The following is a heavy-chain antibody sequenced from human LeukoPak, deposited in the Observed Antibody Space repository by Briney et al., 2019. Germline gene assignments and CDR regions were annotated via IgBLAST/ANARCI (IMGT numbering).Heavy chain of an antibody. CDR2: INHSGST. CDR1: GXSFSGYY. Sequence: SETLSLTCAVYGXSFSGYYWSWIRQPPGKGLEWIGEINHSGSTNYNPSLKSRVTISADTSKNQFSLKLSSVTAADTAVYYCARGQVVVVPAATPYGMDVWGQGTTVTVSS. V-gene: IGHV4-34*01. CDR3: ARGQVVVVPAATPYGMDV. J-gene: IGHJ6*02. D-gene: IGHD2-2*01.